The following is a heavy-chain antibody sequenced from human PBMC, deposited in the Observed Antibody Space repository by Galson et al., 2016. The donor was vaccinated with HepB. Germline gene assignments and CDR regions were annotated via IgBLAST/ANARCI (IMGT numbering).Heavy chain of an antibody. V-gene: IGHV3-30-3*01. CDR2: SFHDEDYT. J-gene: IGHJ3*02. CDR1: GFTLSKYH. Sequence: SLRLSCAASGFTLSKYHMHWVRQAPGKGLEWVALSFHDEDYTYYPDSVKGRFTNSRDNTKGTVYLHMNSLRDEDTAVYYCTREANDAFDSWGQGTMVTVSS. CDR3: TREANDAFDS.